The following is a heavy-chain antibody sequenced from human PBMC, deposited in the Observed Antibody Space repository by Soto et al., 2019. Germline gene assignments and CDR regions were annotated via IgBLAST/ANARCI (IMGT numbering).Heavy chain of an antibody. V-gene: IGHV1-69*01. J-gene: IGHJ6*02. CDR1: GGTFSSYA. CDR3: ARELRGGYDYYYYYGMDV. D-gene: IGHD3-22*01. CDR2: IIPIFGTA. Sequence: VKVSCKASGGTFSSYAISWVRQAPGQGLEWMGGIIPIFGTANYAQKFQGRVTITADESTSTAYMELSSLRSEDTAVYYCARELRGGYDYYYYYGMDVWGQGTTVTVSS.